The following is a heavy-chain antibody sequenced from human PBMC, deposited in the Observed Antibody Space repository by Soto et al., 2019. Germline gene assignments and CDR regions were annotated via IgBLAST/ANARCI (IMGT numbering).Heavy chain of an antibody. CDR2: ISGSGGST. D-gene: IGHD3-16*01. Sequence: GGSLRLSCAASGFTFSSYAMSWVRQAPGKGLEWVSAISGSGGSTYYADSVKGRFTISRDNSKNTLYLQMNSLRAEDTPVYYCAKAGGLDNIKTDYWGQGTLVTVSS. CDR3: AKAGGLDNIKTDY. CDR1: GFTFSSYA. J-gene: IGHJ4*02. V-gene: IGHV3-23*01.